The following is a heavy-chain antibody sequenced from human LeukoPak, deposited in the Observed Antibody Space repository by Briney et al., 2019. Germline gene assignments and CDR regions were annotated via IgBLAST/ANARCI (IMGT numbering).Heavy chain of an antibody. V-gene: IGHV1-18*01. CDR3: ARIDDFWSGYISLEENGDY. D-gene: IGHD3-3*01. Sequence: ASVKVSCKASGYTFTSYGISWVRQAPGQGLEWMGWISAYNGNTNYAQKLQGRVTMTTDTSTSTAYMELRSLRSDDTAVYYCARIDDFWSGYISLEENGDYWGQGTLVSVSS. CDR2: ISAYNGNT. CDR1: GYTFTSYG. J-gene: IGHJ4*02.